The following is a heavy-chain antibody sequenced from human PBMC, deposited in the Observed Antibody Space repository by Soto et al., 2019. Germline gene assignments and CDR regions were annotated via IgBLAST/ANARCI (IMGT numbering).Heavy chain of an antibody. CDR1: GGTFNMYA. D-gene: IGHD3-16*02. V-gene: IGHV1-69*01. Sequence: QVKLVQSGAEVRKPGSAVRVSCKASGGTFNMYAMNWVRQAPGQGLEWMAGIIPIFDTPRYSQQFQGRVTITVDESTSTAYMELSSLRSEDTAIYYCARSIGSGGVIGGFDYWGQGTLVTVAS. CDR2: IIPIFDTP. CDR3: ARSIGSGGVIGGFDY. J-gene: IGHJ4*02.